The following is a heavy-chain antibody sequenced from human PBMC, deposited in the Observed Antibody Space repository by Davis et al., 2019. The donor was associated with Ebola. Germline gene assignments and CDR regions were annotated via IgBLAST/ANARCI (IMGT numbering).Heavy chain of an antibody. Sequence: GGSLRLSCAASGFTVSSNHMSWVRQAPGKGLEWVSVIYDHSTAYADSVRGRFIISRDKSNNTLYLETNSLRVDDTAVYYCATTQWLREFDNWGQGTLVTVSS. CDR2: IYDHST. CDR3: ATTQWLREFDN. V-gene: IGHV3-53*05. D-gene: IGHD6-19*01. CDR1: GFTVSSNH. J-gene: IGHJ4*02.